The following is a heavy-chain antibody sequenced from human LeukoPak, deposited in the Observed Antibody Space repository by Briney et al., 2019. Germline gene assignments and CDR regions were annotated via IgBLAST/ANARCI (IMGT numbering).Heavy chain of an antibody. D-gene: IGHD7-27*01. V-gene: IGHV4-59*08. J-gene: IGHJ4*02. CDR2: IYYSGST. CDR3: ARGWGYFDS. CDR1: GGSVSSYY. Sequence: SSETLSLTCTVSGGSVSSYYLSWIRQPPGKGLEWIGYIYYSGSTNCSPSLKSRVTISVDTSKNQFSLKLSSVTAADTAVYYCARGWGYFDSWGQGTLVTVSS.